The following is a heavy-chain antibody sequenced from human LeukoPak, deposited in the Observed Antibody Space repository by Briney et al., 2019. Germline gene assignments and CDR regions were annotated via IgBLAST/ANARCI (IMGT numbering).Heavy chain of an antibody. V-gene: IGHV4-30-4*01. CDR1: DGSISSGDYY. Sequence: SETLSLTCTVSDGSISSGDYYWSWIRQPPGKGLEWIRYIYYSGSTYYNPSLKSRVTISVDTSKNQFSLKLSSVTAADTAVYYCARGSYVTGVDPWGQGTLVTVSS. CDR3: ARGSYVTGVDP. J-gene: IGHJ5*02. CDR2: IYYSGST. D-gene: IGHD3-16*01.